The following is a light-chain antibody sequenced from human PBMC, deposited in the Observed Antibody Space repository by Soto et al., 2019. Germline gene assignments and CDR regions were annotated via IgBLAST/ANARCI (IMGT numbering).Light chain of an antibody. CDR1: SSDVGAYDY. J-gene: IGLJ2*01. Sequence: QSALTQPPSASGSPGQSVTNSCTGTSSDVGAYDYVSWYQQHPGKAPKLIIYEVNKRPSGVPDRFSGSKSGNTASLTVSGLQAEDEADYYCSSYGGSDNLVFGGGTKLTVL. V-gene: IGLV2-8*01. CDR2: EVN. CDR3: SSYGGSDNLV.